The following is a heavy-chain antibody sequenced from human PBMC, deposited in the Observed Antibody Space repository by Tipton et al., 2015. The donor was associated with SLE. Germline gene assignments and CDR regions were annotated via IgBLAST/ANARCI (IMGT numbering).Heavy chain of an antibody. CDR3: ARDLYSAADV. CDR1: GFTFSSYW. CDR2: INTDGSSV. Sequence: GSLRLSCAASGFTFSSYWIHWVCQPPGKGLVWVSRINTDGSSVTYADSVKGRFTVSRDNAKNTLYLQMNSLRAEDTAMYYCARDLYSAADVWGQGTMVTVSS. J-gene: IGHJ3*01. D-gene: IGHD2-8*01. V-gene: IGHV3-74*03.